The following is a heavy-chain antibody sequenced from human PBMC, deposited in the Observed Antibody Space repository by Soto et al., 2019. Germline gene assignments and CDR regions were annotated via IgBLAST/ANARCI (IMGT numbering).Heavy chain of an antibody. J-gene: IGHJ6*02. CDR1: GFTFSSYW. Sequence: LRLSCAASGFTFSSYWMSWVRQAPGKGLEWVANIKQDGSEKYYVDSVKGRFTISRDNAKNSLYLQMNSLRAEDTAVYYCAREGLSIAALFYYYYYGMDVWGQGTTVTVSS. V-gene: IGHV3-7*03. D-gene: IGHD6-6*01. CDR2: IKQDGSEK. CDR3: AREGLSIAALFYYYYYGMDV.